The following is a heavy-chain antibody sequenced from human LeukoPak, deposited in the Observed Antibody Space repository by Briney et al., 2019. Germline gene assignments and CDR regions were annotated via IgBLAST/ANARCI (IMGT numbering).Heavy chain of an antibody. D-gene: IGHD3-22*01. CDR3: AKTPRYYYDSSGYYSPPDY. V-gene: IGHV3-21*04. J-gene: IGHJ4*02. CDR2: ISGSTTYI. CDR1: GFSFSNYV. Sequence: GGSLRLSCAASGFSFSNYVINWVRQAPGKGLEWVSSISGSTTYIYYADSVKGRFTISRDNAKNSLYLQMNSLRAEDTAVYYCAKTPRYYYDSSGYYSPPDYWGQGTLVTVSS.